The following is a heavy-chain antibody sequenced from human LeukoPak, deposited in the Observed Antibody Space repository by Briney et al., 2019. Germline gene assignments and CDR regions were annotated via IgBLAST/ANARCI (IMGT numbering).Heavy chain of an antibody. D-gene: IGHD6-13*01. J-gene: IGHJ4*02. CDR1: GYTFTSYG. Sequence: AAVKVSCKASGYTFTSYGISWVRQAPGQGLEWMGWISAYNGNTNYAQKLQGRVTMTTDTSTSTAYMELRSLRADDTAVYYCARDKGYSSSWYSFDYWGQGTLVTVSS. V-gene: IGHV1-18*01. CDR3: ARDKGYSSSWYSFDY. CDR2: ISAYNGNT.